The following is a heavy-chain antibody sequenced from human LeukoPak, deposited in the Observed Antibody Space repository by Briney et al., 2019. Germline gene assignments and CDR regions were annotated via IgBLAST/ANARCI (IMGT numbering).Heavy chain of an antibody. CDR2: IYTSGST. J-gene: IGHJ3*02. CDR1: GGSISSGNYF. CDR3: ARVGGSSGWYFFGAFDI. Sequence: NASQTLSLTCTVSGGSISSGNYFWSWIRQPAGKGLEWIGRIYTSGSTNYNPSLKSRVTISVDTSKNQFSLKLSSVTAADTAVYYCARVGGSSGWYFFGAFDIWGQGTMVTVSS. V-gene: IGHV4-61*02. D-gene: IGHD6-19*01.